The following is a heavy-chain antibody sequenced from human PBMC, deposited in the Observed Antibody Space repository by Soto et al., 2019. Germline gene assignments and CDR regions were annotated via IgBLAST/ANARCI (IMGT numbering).Heavy chain of an antibody. CDR2: ITSSGGTT. V-gene: IGHV3-23*02. Sequence: GGSLRLSCAASGFTFSSYSMTWVRQAPGKGLEWVAHITSSGGTTYYGDSVKGRFTISRGTSRNTLYLQMNSLRAEDTALYYCAKCMQAYWNYDAHHIWGQGTMVTVSS. D-gene: IGHD1-7*01. CDR1: GFTFSSYS. J-gene: IGHJ3*02. CDR3: AKCMQAYWNYDAHHI.